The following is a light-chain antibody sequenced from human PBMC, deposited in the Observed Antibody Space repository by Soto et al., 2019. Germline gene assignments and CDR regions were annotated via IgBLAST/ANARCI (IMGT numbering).Light chain of an antibody. V-gene: IGKV3-20*01. CDR3: QQYGSSSWT. CDR1: QSVSSSY. J-gene: IGKJ1*01. Sequence: EIVLTQSPGTLSLSPGERATLSCRASQSVSSSYLAWYQQKPGQAHRLLIYGASSRATGIPDRFSGSGSGTDFTRTISRLEPEDFAVYYCQQYGSSSWTFGQGTKVEIK. CDR2: GAS.